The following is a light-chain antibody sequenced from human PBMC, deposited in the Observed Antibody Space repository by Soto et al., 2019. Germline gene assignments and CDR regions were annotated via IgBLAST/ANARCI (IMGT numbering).Light chain of an antibody. Sequence: QSVLTQPASVSGSPGQSISISCTGTSSDVGGRNYVSWYQQHPGKAPKLIIYGVSNRPSGVSYRFSGSKSGNTASLTISGLQAEDEADYYCRSYTSSSTLYVVFGGGTKLTVL. CDR2: GVS. J-gene: IGLJ2*01. CDR3: RSYTSSSTLYVV. CDR1: SSDVGGRNY. V-gene: IGLV2-14*01.